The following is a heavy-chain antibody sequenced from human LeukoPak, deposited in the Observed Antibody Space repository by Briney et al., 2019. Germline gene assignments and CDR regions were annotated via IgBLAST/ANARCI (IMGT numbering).Heavy chain of an antibody. CDR1: GGTFSSYA. V-gene: IGHV1-69*13. CDR3: ARDNCSGGSCAFDY. J-gene: IGHJ4*02. D-gene: IGHD2-15*01. CDR2: IIPIFGTA. Sequence: SVKVSCKASGGTFSSYAISWVRQAPGQGLEWMGGIIPIFGTANYAQKFQGRVTITADESTSTAYMELSSLRSEDTAVYYCARDNCSGGSCAFDYWGQGTLVTVSS.